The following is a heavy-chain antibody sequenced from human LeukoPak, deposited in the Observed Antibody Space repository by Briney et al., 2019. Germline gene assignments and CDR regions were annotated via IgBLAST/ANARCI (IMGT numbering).Heavy chain of an antibody. CDR2: INHSGST. CDR3: ARGADFWSGYYYYYGMDV. V-gene: IGHV4-34*01. CDR1: GGSFSGYS. J-gene: IGHJ6*02. D-gene: IGHD3-3*01. Sequence: PSETLSLTCAVYGGSFSGYSWSWIRQPPGKGLEWIGEINHSGSTNYNPSLKSRVTISVDTSKNQFSLKLSSVTAADTAVYYCARGADFWSGYYYYYGMDVWGQGTTVTVSS.